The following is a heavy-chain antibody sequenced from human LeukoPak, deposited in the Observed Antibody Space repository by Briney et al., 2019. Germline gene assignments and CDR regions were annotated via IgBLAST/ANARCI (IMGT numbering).Heavy chain of an antibody. Sequence: ASVKVSCKASGYTFTGYYMHWVRQAPGQGLEWMGWINPNSGGTNYAQKFQGRVTMTRDTSISTAYMELSRLRSDDTAVYYCARDDAMVRGANLDWGSYYYYYYMDVWGKGTTVTISS. CDR2: INPNSGGT. V-gene: IGHV1-2*02. CDR3: ARDDAMVRGANLDWGSYYYYYYMDV. CDR1: GYTFTGYY. D-gene: IGHD3-10*01. J-gene: IGHJ6*03.